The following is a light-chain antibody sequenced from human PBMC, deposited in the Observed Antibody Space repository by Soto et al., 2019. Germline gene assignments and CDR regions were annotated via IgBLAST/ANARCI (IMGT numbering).Light chain of an antibody. J-gene: IGKJ3*01. V-gene: IGKV3-20*01. CDR2: AVS. CDR1: QTVTVNS. CDR3: QQYGDSPFT. Sequence: EIVLTQSPGTLSLSPGEGATLSCRASQTVTVNSLAWYQQTPGQTPRLLIYAVSTRATGIPDRFNGSGSGTDFVLTISRLEPEDFAMYYCQQYGDSPFTFGPGTKVDI.